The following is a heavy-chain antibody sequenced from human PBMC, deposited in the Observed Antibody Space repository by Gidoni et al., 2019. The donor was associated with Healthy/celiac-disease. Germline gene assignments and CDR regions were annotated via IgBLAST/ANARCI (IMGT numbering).Heavy chain of an antibody. CDR3: AKDVVAATHPTLYYYYYGMDV. V-gene: IGHV3-43*01. CDR2: ISWDGGST. D-gene: IGHD2-15*01. J-gene: IGHJ6*02. CDR1: GFTFADYT. Sequence: EVQLVESGGVVVQPGGSLRLSCAAPGFTFADYTLHWVRQAPGKGLEWVSLISWDGGSTYYADSVKGRFTISRDNSKNSLYLQMNSLRTEDTALYYCAKDVVAATHPTLYYYYYGMDVWGQGTTVTVSS.